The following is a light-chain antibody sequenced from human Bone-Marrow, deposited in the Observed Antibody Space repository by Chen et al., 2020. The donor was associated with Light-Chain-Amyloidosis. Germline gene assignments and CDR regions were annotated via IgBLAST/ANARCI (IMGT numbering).Light chain of an antibody. CDR3: QVWDRSSDRPV. CDR2: DDS. V-gene: IGLV3-21*02. Sequence: SYVLNQPSSVSVAPGQPATIACGGNNIGSTSVHWYQQTPGQAPLLVVYDDSDRPSGIPERLSGSNSGNTATLTISRVEAGDEADYYCQVWDRSSDRPVFGGGTKLTVI. J-gene: IGLJ3*02. CDR1: NIGSTS.